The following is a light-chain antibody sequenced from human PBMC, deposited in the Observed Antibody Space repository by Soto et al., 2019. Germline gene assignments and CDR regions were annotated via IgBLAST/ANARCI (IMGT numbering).Light chain of an antibody. CDR2: SNN. J-gene: IGLJ2*01. CDR1: SSNIGSNT. V-gene: IGLV1-44*01. Sequence: QLVLTQPPSASGTPGQRVTISCSGSSSNIGSNTVNWYQQLPGTAPKLLIYSNNQRLSGVPDRFSGSKSGTSASLAISGLQSEDEADYYCAAWDDSLNGHVVFGGWTKLTVL. CDR3: AAWDDSLNGHVV.